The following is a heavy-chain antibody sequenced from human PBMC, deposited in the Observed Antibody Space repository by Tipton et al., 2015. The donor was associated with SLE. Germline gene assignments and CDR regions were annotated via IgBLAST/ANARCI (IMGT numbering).Heavy chain of an antibody. J-gene: IGHJ5*02. CDR2: IYYSGST. CDR1: GGSISSSSYY. CDR3: AREPYYYDSSGYYVSWFDP. Sequence: TLSLTCTVSGGSISSSSYYWGWIRQPPGKGLEWIGSIYYSGSTYYNPSLKSRVTISVDRAKNQFSLKLSSVTAADTAVYYCAREPYYYDSSGYYVSWFDPWGQGTLVTVSS. D-gene: IGHD3-22*01. V-gene: IGHV4-39*07.